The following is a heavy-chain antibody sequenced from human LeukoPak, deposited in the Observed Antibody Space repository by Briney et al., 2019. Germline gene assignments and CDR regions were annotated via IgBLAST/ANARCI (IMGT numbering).Heavy chain of an antibody. V-gene: IGHV1-2*06. CDR2: INPNSGGT. CDR3: ARDLPGPNYYDSSGYYQNECFDY. Sequence: GASVKVSCKASGYTFTGYYMHWVRQAPGQGLEWMGRINPNSGGTNYAQKFQGRVTMTRDTSISTAYMELRSLRSDDTAVYYCARDLPGPNYYDSSGYYQNECFDYWGQGTLVTVSS. J-gene: IGHJ4*02. CDR1: GYTFTGYY. D-gene: IGHD3-22*01.